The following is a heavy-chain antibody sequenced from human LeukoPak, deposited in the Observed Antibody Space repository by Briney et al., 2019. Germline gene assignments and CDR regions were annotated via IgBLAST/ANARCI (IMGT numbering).Heavy chain of an antibody. CDR1: GYTFTSYY. Sequence: GSVKVSCKASGYTFTSYYMHWVRQAPGQGLEWMGIIIVSGGSTSYAQKFQGRVTMTRDTSTSTVYMELSSLRSEDTAVYYCARDLPCGGDCYLHAFDIWGQGTMVTVS. D-gene: IGHD2-21*02. CDR3: ARDLPCGGDCYLHAFDI. V-gene: IGHV1-46*01. CDR2: IIVSGGST. J-gene: IGHJ3*02.